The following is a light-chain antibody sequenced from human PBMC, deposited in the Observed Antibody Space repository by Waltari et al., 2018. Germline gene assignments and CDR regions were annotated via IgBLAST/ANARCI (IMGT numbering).Light chain of an antibody. CDR3: AAWDDSLSGPV. J-gene: IGLJ3*02. Sequence: QSVLTQPPSASGTPGQRVTISCSRSSSNIGSNYVYWYQQLPGTAPKPLIYRNKPRPSGVPDRFSGSKSGTSASLAISGLRSEDEADYYCAAWDDSLSGPVFGGGTKLTVL. V-gene: IGLV1-47*01. CDR1: SSNIGSNY. CDR2: RNK.